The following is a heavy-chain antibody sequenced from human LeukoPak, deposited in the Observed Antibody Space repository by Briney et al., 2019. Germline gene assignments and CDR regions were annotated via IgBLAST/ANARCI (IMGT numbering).Heavy chain of an antibody. CDR1: GASISDYY. V-gene: IGHV4-59*08. Sequence: SETLSLTCTVSGASISDYYWNWIRQPPGKGLEWIGYIYYSGSTNYNPSLKSRVTISIDTSKSQFSLKLTSVTAADTAVYYCARQRDTASVGAFDIWGQGTMVTVSS. CDR3: ARQRDTASVGAFDI. CDR2: IYYSGST. D-gene: IGHD5-18*01. J-gene: IGHJ3*02.